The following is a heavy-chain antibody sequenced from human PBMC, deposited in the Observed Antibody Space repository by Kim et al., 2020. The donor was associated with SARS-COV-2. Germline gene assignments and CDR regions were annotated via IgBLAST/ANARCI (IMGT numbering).Heavy chain of an antibody. CDR1: GFSFSTTW. CDR3: ARDNYYTVDV. Sequence: GGSLRLSCATSGFSFSTTWMHWVRQAPGKGLVWVSLIVSDGSTTTYADAVTGRVTISRDNADNTRYLQMNILRAKDTAVDHCARDNYYTVDVWGQVTT. V-gene: IGHV3-74*01. J-gene: IGHJ6*02. CDR2: IVSDGSTT.